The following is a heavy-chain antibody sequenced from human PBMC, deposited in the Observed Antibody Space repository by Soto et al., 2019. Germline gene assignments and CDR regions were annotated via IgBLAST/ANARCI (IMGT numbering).Heavy chain of an antibody. Sequence: GSLRLSCAASGFIVSSNYMGWVRQAPGKGLECVSVIYSGGSTDYADSVKGRFTISRDSSKNTLYLQMNSLRAEDTAMYYCARSWGYLDYWGQGNLVTVSS. CDR1: GFIVSSNY. CDR2: IYSGGST. CDR3: ARSWGYLDY. V-gene: IGHV3-53*01. D-gene: IGHD3-16*01. J-gene: IGHJ4*02.